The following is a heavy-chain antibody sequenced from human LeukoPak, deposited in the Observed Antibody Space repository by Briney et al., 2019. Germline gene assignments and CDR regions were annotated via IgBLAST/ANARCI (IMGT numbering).Heavy chain of an antibody. Sequence: ASVKVSCKASGYTFPNSYIHWVRQAPGQGLEWMGIINPSGGSTNYAQKFQGRVTMTRDTSTSTVYMELYSLRSGDTAVYYCASTEVGYWGQGTLVTVSS. J-gene: IGHJ4*02. V-gene: IGHV1-46*03. CDR2: INPSGGST. CDR1: GYTFPNSY. D-gene: IGHD2-15*01. CDR3: ASTEVGY.